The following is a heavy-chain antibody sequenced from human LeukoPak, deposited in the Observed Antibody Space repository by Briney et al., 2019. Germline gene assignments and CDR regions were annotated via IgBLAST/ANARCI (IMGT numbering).Heavy chain of an antibody. CDR2: INSKTDGGTT. D-gene: IGHD4-17*01. CDR1: EFTFSSYA. V-gene: IGHV3-15*01. Sequence: GGSLRLSYTASEFTFSSYAMGWVRQAPGKGLEWVGRINSKTDGGTTDYAAPVKGRFTISRDDSKNTLYLQMNSLKTEDTAVYYCTTDLGDYGDYDSWFDPWGQGTLVTVSS. J-gene: IGHJ5*02. CDR3: TTDLGDYGDYDSWFDP.